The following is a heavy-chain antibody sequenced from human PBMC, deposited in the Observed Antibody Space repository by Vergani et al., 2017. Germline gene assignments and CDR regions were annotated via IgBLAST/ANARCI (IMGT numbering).Heavy chain of an antibody. V-gene: IGHV3-30-3*01. CDR1: GSAPNRHA. CDR3: VRDRGLCAGGRCYTEAWDY. CDR2: ISFDGTNE. D-gene: IGHD2-2*02. J-gene: IGHJ4*02. Sequence: QVQLVESGGGVVQPGTSLSLSWLVSGSAPNRHAMYWVPKAPGKGLEWVVVISFDGTNEYYPDLVKGRFTISRDIAKTTLYLQVRSLRLEDTGVYHCVRDRGLCAGGRCYTEAWDYWGQGTPVTVSS.